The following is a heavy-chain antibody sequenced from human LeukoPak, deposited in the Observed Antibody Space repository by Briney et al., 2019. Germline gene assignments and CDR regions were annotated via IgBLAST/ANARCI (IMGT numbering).Heavy chain of an antibody. CDR1: GYSLTNYW. V-gene: IGHV5-51*01. CDR2: IYPGDSDT. D-gene: IGHD6-25*01. Sequence: GESLKISCKVSGYSLTNYWIAWVRQMPGKGLEWMGIIYPGDSDTRYSPSFQGQVTISADKSISTAYLQWSSLKASDTAMYYCARRDESGYYYIDVWGKGTTVTVSS. CDR3: ARRDESGYYYIDV. J-gene: IGHJ6*03.